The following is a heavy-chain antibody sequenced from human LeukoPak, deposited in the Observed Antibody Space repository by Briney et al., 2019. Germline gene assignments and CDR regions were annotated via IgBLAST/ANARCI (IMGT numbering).Heavy chain of an antibody. CDR1: SDSIGNYY. J-gene: IGHJ5*02. Sequence: SETLSLTCTVSSDSIGNYYWTWIRQSPGKRLEWLGYYSSTGDSQYNPSLKSRVTMSVDMSKNQFSLKLTSVTAADTAVYFCARGYHWNYGWFDPWGQGTLVTVSS. CDR3: ARGYHWNYGWFDP. D-gene: IGHD1-7*01. CDR2: YSSTGDS. V-gene: IGHV4-59*01.